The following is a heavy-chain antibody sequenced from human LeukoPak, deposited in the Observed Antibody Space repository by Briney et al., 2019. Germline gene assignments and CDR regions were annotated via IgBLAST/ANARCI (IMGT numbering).Heavy chain of an antibody. V-gene: IGHV3-21*01. Sequence: PGGSLRLSCAASGFTFSSYSMNWVRQAPGKGLEWVSSISSSGSYIYYADSVKGRFTISRDNAKNSLYLQMNSLRAEDTAVYYCARVWLGHLDTWGQGTLVTVSS. CDR1: GFTFSSYS. CDR3: ARVWLGHLDT. CDR2: ISSSGSYI. J-gene: IGHJ5*02. D-gene: IGHD6-19*01.